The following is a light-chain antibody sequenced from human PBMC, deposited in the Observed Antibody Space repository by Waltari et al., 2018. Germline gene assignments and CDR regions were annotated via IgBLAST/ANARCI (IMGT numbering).Light chain of an antibody. Sequence: DIQMTQSPSTLSASVGDRVTITCRASQSISNWLAWYQQKPGKAPKLLSYKAATLESGVLSRCSGSGSGTEFTLTISSLQPDDFATYYCQQYNSYSLLTFGGGTKVEIK. CDR1: QSISNW. CDR3: QQYNSYSLLT. J-gene: IGKJ4*01. CDR2: KAA. V-gene: IGKV1-5*03.